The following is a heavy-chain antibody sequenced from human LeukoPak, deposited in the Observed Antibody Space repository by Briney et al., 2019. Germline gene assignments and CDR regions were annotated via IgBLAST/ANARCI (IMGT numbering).Heavy chain of an antibody. CDR2: ISSSGSTI. D-gene: IGHD4-23*01. Sequence: GGSLRLSCAASGFTFSSYEMNWVRQAPGKGLEWVSYISSSGSTIYYADSVKGRFTISRDNAKNSLYLQMNSLKAEDTAVYYCARVVSGGNSNPFDAFDIWGQGTMVTVSS. J-gene: IGHJ3*02. CDR3: ARVVSGGNSNPFDAFDI. V-gene: IGHV3-48*03. CDR1: GFTFSSYE.